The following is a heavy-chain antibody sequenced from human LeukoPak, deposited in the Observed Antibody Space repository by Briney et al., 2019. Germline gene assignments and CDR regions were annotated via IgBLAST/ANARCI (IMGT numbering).Heavy chain of an antibody. CDR2: IYYSGST. D-gene: IGHD3-22*01. CDR3: AREPFYYDSSGLPGGWFDP. J-gene: IGHJ5*02. Sequence: SETLSLTCSVSGGSISSYYWSWIRQPPGKGLEWIGYIYYSGSTNYNPSLKSRVTISVDTSKNQFSLKLSSVTAADTAVYYCAREPFYYDSSGLPGGWFDPWGQGTLVTVSS. CDR1: GGSISSYY. V-gene: IGHV4-59*01.